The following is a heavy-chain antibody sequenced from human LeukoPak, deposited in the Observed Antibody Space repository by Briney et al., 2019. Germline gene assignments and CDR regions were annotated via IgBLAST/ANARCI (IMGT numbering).Heavy chain of an antibody. J-gene: IGHJ4*02. Sequence: ASVKVSCKASGYTFTSYGINWVRQAPGQGLEWMGIINPSGGSTSYAQKFQGRVTMTRDTSTSTAYMELSSLRSEDTAVYYCARVYDSGYYFDYWGQGNVVTVPA. CDR1: GYTFTSYG. V-gene: IGHV1-46*01. CDR2: INPSGGST. CDR3: ARVYDSGYYFDY. D-gene: IGHD3-22*01.